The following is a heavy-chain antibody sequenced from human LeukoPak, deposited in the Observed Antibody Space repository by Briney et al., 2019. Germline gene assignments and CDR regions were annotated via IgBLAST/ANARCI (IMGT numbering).Heavy chain of an antibody. V-gene: IGHV3-30-3*01. J-gene: IGHJ4*02. CDR3: ARVFPYDFWSGYFDY. Sequence: GGSLRLSCAASGFTFSSYAMHWVRQAPGKGLEWVAVISYDGSNKYYADSVKGRFTISRDNSKNTLYLQMNSLRAEDTAVYYCARVFPYDFWSGYFDYWGQGTLVTVSS. D-gene: IGHD3-3*01. CDR1: GFTFSSYA. CDR2: ISYDGSNK.